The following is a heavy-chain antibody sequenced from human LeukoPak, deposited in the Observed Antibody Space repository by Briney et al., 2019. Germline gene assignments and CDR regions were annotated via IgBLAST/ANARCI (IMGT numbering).Heavy chain of an antibody. V-gene: IGHV1-69*05. CDR3: ARIAVSVAFDI. CDR2: IIPIFGTS. CDR1: GGTFSSYG. Sequence: ASVKVSCKASGGTFSSYGFSWVRQAPGQGLEWMGRIIPIFGTSNYAQKFQGRVTITTDESTSTAYMELSSLRSEDTAVYYCARIAVSVAFDIWGQGTMVTVSS. D-gene: IGHD6-13*01. J-gene: IGHJ3*02.